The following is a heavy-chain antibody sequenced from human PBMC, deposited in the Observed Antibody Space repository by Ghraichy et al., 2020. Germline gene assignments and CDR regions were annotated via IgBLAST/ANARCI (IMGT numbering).Heavy chain of an antibody. J-gene: IGHJ5*02. Sequence: SETLSLTCAISGDSVSTNSAAWNWIRQSPSRGLEWLGRTYYRSKWYNDYAVSVKSRIIINPDTSNNQFSLQLNSVTPEDMAVYYCARGLLGWFDPWGQGTLVTVSS. D-gene: IGHD5-18*01. CDR3: ARGLLGWFDP. CDR1: GDSVSTNSAA. V-gene: IGHV6-1*01. CDR2: TYYRSKWYN.